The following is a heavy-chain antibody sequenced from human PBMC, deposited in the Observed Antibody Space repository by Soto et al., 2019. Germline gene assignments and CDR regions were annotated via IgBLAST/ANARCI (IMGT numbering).Heavy chain of an antibody. Sequence: SVKVSCKASGGTFSSYAISWVRQAPGQGLEWMGGIIPIFGTANYAQKFQGRVTITADESTSTAYMELSSPRSEDTAVYYCARNREDIVVVVAATFANWFDPWGQGTLVTVSS. CDR3: ARNREDIVVVVAATFANWFDP. J-gene: IGHJ5*02. CDR1: GGTFSSYA. V-gene: IGHV1-69*13. CDR2: IIPIFGTA. D-gene: IGHD2-15*01.